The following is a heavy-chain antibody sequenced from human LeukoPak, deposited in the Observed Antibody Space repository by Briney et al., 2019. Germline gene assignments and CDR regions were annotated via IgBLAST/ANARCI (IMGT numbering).Heavy chain of an antibody. J-gene: IGHJ4*02. D-gene: IGHD6-19*01. CDR2: ISYDGSNK. CDR1: GFTFSSYA. Sequence: PGRSLRLSCAASGFTFSSYAMHWVRQAPGKGLEWVAVISYDGSNKYYADSVKGRFTISRDNSKNTLYLQMNSLRAEDTAVYYCARDKRGSSGFDYWGQGTLVTVSS. CDR3: ARDKRGSSGFDY. V-gene: IGHV3-30-3*01.